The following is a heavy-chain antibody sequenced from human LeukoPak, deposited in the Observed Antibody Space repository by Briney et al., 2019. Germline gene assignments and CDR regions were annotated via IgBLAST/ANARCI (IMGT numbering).Heavy chain of an antibody. CDR2: INHSGST. V-gene: IGHV4-34*01. CDR3: ASMDIPLSQLDY. J-gene: IGHJ4*02. D-gene: IGHD2-2*03. Sequence: SETLSLTCAVYGGSFSGYYWSWIRQPPGKGREWIGEINHSGSTNYNPSLKSRVTISVDTSKNQFSLKLSSVTAADTAVYYCASMDIPLSQLDYWGQGTLVTVSS. CDR1: GGSFSGYY.